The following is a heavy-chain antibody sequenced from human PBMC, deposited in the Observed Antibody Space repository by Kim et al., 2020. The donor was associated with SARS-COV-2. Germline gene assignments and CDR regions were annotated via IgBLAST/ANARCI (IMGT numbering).Heavy chain of an antibody. V-gene: IGHV3-48*03. CDR1: GFTFSSYE. J-gene: IGHJ4*02. CDR3: AREGGIAAKRGFDY. D-gene: IGHD6-13*01. Sequence: GGSLRLSCAASGFTFSSYEMNWVRQAPGKGLEWVSYISSSGSTIYYADSVKGRFTISRDNTKNSLYLQMNSLRAEDTAVYYCAREGGIAAKRGFDYWGQGTLVTVSS. CDR2: ISSSGSTI.